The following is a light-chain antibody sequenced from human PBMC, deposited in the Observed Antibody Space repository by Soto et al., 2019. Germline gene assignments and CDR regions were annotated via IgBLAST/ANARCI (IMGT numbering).Light chain of an antibody. CDR1: SSNIGINT. J-gene: IGLJ1*01. CDR2: TNN. Sequence: QSVLTQPPSASVTPGQTVTISCSGSSSNIGINTVSWYQQLPGTAPKLLIYTNNQRPSGVPDRFSGSKSDSSASLAISGLQSADEADYYCAAWDDSLNAEVFGTGTKLTVL. V-gene: IGLV1-44*01. CDR3: AAWDDSLNAEV.